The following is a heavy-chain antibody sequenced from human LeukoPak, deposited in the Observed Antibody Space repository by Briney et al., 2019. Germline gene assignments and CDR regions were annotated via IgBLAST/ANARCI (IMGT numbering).Heavy chain of an antibody. CDR2: IYYRGTT. J-gene: IGHJ4*02. CDR3: ARGGSRQLGTY. CDR1: GGSISGSSSY. D-gene: IGHD6-6*01. V-gene: IGHV4-39*07. Sequence: PSETLSLTCTVSGGSISGSSSYWGWIRQPPGEGLEWIGNIYYRGTTYYSPSLKSRVTISVDTSKNQFSLKLSSVTAADTAVYYCARGGSRQLGTYWGQGTLVTVSS.